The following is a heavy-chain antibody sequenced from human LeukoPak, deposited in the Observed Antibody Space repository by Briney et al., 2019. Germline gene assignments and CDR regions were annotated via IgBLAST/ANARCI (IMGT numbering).Heavy chain of an antibody. CDR1: GFTFSRNG. J-gene: IGHJ4*02. CDR3: AKDEGSYGLDF. CDR2: IANDGSRK. D-gene: IGHD4-17*01. V-gene: IGHV3-30*18. Sequence: GGSLRLSCAGSGFTFSRNGMHWVRQAPGQGLEWVAGIANDGSRKPYADSVKGRFTISRDNSKNTMYLQMDSLRAEETALYYCAKDEGSYGLDFWGQGVLVTVSP.